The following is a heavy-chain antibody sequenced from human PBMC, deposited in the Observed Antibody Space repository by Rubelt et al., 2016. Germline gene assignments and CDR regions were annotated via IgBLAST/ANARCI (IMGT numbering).Heavy chain of an antibody. V-gene: IGHV4-34*01. CDR3: ARGHPFMVRGGRIFTSGMDV. Sequence: SRVTISVDTSKNQFSLKLSSVTAADTAVYYCARGHPFMVRGGRIFTSGMDVWGQGTAVTVSS. D-gene: IGHD3-10*01. J-gene: IGHJ6*02.